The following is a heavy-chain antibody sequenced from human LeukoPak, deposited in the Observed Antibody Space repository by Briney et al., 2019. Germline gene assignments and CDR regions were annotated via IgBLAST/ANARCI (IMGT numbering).Heavy chain of an antibody. CDR1: GGSISSGSYY. Sequence: SETLSLTCTVAGGSISSGSYYWSWIRQPAGRGLEWIGRIYTSGTTNYNPSLKSRVTISVDTSKNQFSLKLSSVTAADTAIYYCARDEYTIFGVVAPGAFDIWGQGTMVTVSS. CDR2: IYTSGTT. D-gene: IGHD3-3*01. V-gene: IGHV4-61*02. J-gene: IGHJ3*02. CDR3: ARDEYTIFGVVAPGAFDI.